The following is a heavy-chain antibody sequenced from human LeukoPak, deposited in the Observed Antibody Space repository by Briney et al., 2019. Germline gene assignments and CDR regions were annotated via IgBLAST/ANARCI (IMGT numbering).Heavy chain of an antibody. J-gene: IGHJ4*02. CDR3: ARRGEWTAWNFGY. D-gene: IGHD3/OR15-3a*01. V-gene: IGHV4-34*01. CDR1: GGAFSGYY. Sequence: SETLSLTCAVNGGAFSGYYWSWIRQSPEQGLVWIGEVNHSGTTISNPSLESRVSMSMDLTRKRFSLELTSVTAADTAVYYCARRGEWTAWNFGYWAQGSLVTVSS. CDR2: VNHSGTT.